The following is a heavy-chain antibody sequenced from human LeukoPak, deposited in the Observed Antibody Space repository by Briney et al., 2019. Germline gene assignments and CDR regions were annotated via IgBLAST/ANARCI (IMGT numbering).Heavy chain of an antibody. CDR2: IKQDGSEK. J-gene: IGHJ4*02. CDR1: GFTFSSYW. V-gene: IGHV3-7*01. D-gene: IGHD6-13*01. CDR3: AKTTGYSSSWYDY. Sequence: PGGSLRLSCAASGFTFSSYWMSWVRQAPGKGLEWVANIKQDGSEKYYVDSVKGRFTISRDNSKNTLYLQMNSLRAEDTAVYYCAKTTGYSSSWYDYWGQGTLVTVSS.